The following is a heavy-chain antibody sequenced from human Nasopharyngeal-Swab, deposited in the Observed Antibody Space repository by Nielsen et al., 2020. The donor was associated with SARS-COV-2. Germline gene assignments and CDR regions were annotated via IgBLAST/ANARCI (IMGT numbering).Heavy chain of an antibody. D-gene: IGHD4-23*01. CDR1: GFTFSSYT. V-gene: IGHV3-21*01. CDR3: ARTYGGNSKLSY. J-gene: IGHJ4*02. Sequence: GEPLKISCAASGFTFSSYTMNWVRQAPGKGLEWVSSISSSSSYIYYADSVKGRFTISRDNAKNSLYLQMSSLRAEDTAVYYCARTYGGNSKLSYWGQGTLVTVSS. CDR2: ISSSSSYI.